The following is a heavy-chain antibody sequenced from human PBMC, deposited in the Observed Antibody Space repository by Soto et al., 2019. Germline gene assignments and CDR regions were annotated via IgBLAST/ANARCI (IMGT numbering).Heavy chain of an antibody. V-gene: IGHV4-59*01. CDR2: IYYSGS. CDR1: GGSISKDH. D-gene: IGHD1-26*01. J-gene: IGHJ4*02. CDR3: ARRWGPTFDF. Sequence: SETLSLTCTVSGGSISKDHWSCIRQPPGKGLEWIGYIYYSGSNYNPSLKSRVTISVDTPKTQFSLKLSSVTAADTAVYYCARRWGPTFDFWGQGTLVTVSS.